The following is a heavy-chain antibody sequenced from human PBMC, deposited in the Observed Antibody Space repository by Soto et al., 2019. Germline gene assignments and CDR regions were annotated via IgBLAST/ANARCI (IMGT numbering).Heavy chain of an antibody. D-gene: IGHD6-6*01. V-gene: IGHV1-8*01. J-gene: IGHJ4*02. Sequence: QVQLVQSGAEVKKPGASVKVSCKASGYTFTSYDINWVRQATGQGLEWMGWMNPNSGNTGYAKKYQCRAASNTNTSLSTAYMALSRLRPEYTAVYYCAREKSSSRFDYWGRVTLVIVPS. CDR3: AREKSSSRFDY. CDR2: MNPNSGNT. CDR1: GYTFTSYD.